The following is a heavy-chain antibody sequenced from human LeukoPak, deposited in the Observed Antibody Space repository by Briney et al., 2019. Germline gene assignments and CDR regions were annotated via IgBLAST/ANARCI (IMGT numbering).Heavy chain of an antibody. J-gene: IGHJ4*02. D-gene: IGHD3-3*01. Sequence: PGGSLRLSCTASGFTFSTFHMHWVRQAPGKGLEWVSYINYHSQPTYYADSVKGRFTISRDNAKSSLYLQLNDLRAEDTAVYYCARFGGYYDFDYWGQGTLVTVSS. V-gene: IGHV3-48*01. CDR3: ARFGGYYDFDY. CDR1: GFTFSTFH. CDR2: INYHSQPT.